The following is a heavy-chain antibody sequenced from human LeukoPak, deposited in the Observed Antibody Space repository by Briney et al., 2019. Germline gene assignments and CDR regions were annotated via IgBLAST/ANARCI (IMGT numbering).Heavy chain of an antibody. Sequence: ASVKVSCKASGYTFTSYAMHWVRQAPGQRLEWMGWINAGNGNTKYSQKFQGRVTITRDTSASTAYMELSRLRSDDTAVYYCARESYDYVWGSYRYAFDIWGQGTMVTVSS. D-gene: IGHD3-16*02. CDR3: ARESYDYVWGSYRYAFDI. J-gene: IGHJ3*02. CDR2: INAGNGNT. CDR1: GYTFTSYA. V-gene: IGHV1-3*01.